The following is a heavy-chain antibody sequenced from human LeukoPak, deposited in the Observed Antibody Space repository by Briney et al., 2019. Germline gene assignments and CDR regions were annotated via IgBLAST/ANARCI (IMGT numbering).Heavy chain of an antibody. V-gene: IGHV4-59*08. CDR3: ARHRGEAARPFDY. CDR1: GGSISSYY. Sequence: SETLSLTCTVSGGSISSYYWGWIRQPPGKGLEWIGYIYYSGSTNYNPSLKSRVTISVDTSKNQFSLKLSSVTAADTAVYYCARHRGEAARPFDYWGQGTLVTVSS. CDR2: IYYSGST. D-gene: IGHD6-6*01. J-gene: IGHJ4*02.